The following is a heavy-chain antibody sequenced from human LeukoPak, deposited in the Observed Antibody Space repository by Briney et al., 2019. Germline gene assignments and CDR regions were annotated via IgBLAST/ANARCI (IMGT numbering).Heavy chain of an antibody. J-gene: IGHJ4*02. Sequence: SETLSLTCTVSGGSISSGGYYWSWIRQHPGKGLEWIGYIYYSGSTYYNPSLKSRVTISVGTSKNQFSLKLSSVTAADTAVYYCAGVDLGYSSGSLDYWGQGTLVTVSS. D-gene: IGHD6-19*01. CDR2: IYYSGST. CDR3: AGVDLGYSSGSLDY. CDR1: GGSISSGGYY. V-gene: IGHV4-31*03.